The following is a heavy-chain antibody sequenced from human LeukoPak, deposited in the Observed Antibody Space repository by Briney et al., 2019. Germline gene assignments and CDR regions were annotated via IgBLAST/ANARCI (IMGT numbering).Heavy chain of an antibody. V-gene: IGHV3-33*01. Sequence: GGSLRLSCAASGFTFSSYGMHWVRQAPGKGLEWVAVIWYDGSNKYYADSVKGRFTISRDNAKNSLYLQMNSLRVEDTAVYYCARRYFDYWGQGTLVTVSS. CDR1: GFTFSSYG. J-gene: IGHJ4*02. CDR3: ARRYFDY. CDR2: IWYDGSNK.